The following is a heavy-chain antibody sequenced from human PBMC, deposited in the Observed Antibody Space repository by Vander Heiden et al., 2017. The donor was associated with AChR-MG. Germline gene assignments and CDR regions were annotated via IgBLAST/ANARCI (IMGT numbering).Heavy chain of an antibody. CDR2: INPSGGST. V-gene: IGHV1-46*03. J-gene: IGHJ4*02. Sequence: QVQLVQSGAEVKKPGASVKVSCKASGSPFTSYYMHWVRQAPGQGLEWMGIINPSGGSTSYAQKFQDRVTMTRDTSTSTVYMELSSLRSEDTAVYYCARIFCSGGSCYGGVDYWGQGTLVTVSS. D-gene: IGHD2-15*01. CDR1: GSPFTSYY. CDR3: ARIFCSGGSCYGGVDY.